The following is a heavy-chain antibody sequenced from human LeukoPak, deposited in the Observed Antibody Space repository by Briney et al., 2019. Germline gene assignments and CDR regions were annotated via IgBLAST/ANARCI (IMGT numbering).Heavy chain of an antibody. V-gene: IGHV3-33*08. CDR1: GFRFSSYG. Sequence: GGSLRLSCAASGFRFSSYGMHWVRQAPGKGLEWVAVIWYDGSNKYYADSVKGRFTISRDDSKNTLYLQMDSLRAEDTAVYCCVRDGGAGFDYWGQGTLVTVSS. J-gene: IGHJ4*02. CDR2: IWYDGSNK. CDR3: VRDGGAGFDY. D-gene: IGHD1-14*01.